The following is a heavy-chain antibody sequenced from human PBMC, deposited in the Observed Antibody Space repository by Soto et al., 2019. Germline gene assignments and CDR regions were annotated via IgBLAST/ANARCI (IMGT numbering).Heavy chain of an antibody. CDR1: GYTFSSNY. V-gene: IGHV1-46*01. CDR2: INPSGGST. CDR3: ARAYCSSNSCYFDWFDP. J-gene: IGHJ5*02. Sequence: GASVKVSCKASGYTFSSNYMHWVRQAPGQGPEWMGIINPSGGSTSYAQKFQGRVTMTRDTSTSTVYMELSSLRSEDTAVYYCARAYCSSNSCYFDWFDPWGQGTLVTVS. D-gene: IGHD2-2*01.